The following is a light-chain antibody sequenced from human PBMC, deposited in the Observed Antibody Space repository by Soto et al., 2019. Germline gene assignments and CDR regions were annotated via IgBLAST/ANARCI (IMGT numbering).Light chain of an antibody. V-gene: IGLV2-14*01. CDR1: SGDVGGYNY. CDR2: DVS. CDR3: SSFSSSSTFVL. Sequence: QSALTQPASVSGSPGQSITISCTGSSGDVGGYNYVSWYQQYPGQAPKLLIYDVSNRPSGVSYRFSGSKSGNTASLTISGLQTEDEADYYCSSFSSSSTFVLFGGGTKLTVL. J-gene: IGLJ2*01.